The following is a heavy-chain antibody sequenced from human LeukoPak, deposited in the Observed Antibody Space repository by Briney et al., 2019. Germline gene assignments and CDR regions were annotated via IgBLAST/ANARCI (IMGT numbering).Heavy chain of an antibody. J-gene: IGHJ4*02. CDR3: ARGRGNSSSWYWDY. V-gene: IGHV3-7*01. CDR2: IKQDGSEK. D-gene: IGHD6-13*01. Sequence: PGGSLRLSCAASGFTFSSYWMTWVRQAPGRWLELVANIKQDGSEKDYVDSAKGRFTISRDNGKKSLYLQMNSLRVEDTAVYYCARGRGNSSSWYWDYWGQGTLVTVSS. CDR1: GFTFSSYW.